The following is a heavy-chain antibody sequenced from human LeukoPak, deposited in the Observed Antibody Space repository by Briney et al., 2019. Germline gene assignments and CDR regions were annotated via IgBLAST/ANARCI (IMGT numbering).Heavy chain of an antibody. Sequence: PGGSLRLSCAASGFTFSSYAMRWVRQAPGKGLEWVSAISGSGGSTYDADSVKGRFTISRDNSKNTLYLQMNSLRAEDTAVYYCAKVVVVAATAPYYFDYWGQGTLVTFSS. V-gene: IGHV3-23*01. J-gene: IGHJ4*02. CDR1: GFTFSSYA. CDR3: AKVVVVAATAPYYFDY. D-gene: IGHD2-15*01. CDR2: ISGSGGST.